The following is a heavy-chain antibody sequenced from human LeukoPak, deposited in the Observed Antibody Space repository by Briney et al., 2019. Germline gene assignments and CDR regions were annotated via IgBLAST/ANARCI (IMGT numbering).Heavy chain of an antibody. CDR2: IAPSSGTA. J-gene: IGHJ4*02. CDR1: GYTFTSNY. D-gene: IGHD3-10*01. V-gene: IGHV1-46*01. CDR3: ARASGSSAVPFDY. Sequence: ASVKVSCKASGYTFTSNYMHWVRQAPGQGLEWMGVIAPSSGTASYAQKFQGRVTMTRDTSTSTLYMELSSLTSEDTAVYYCARASGSSAVPFDYWGQGALVTVSS.